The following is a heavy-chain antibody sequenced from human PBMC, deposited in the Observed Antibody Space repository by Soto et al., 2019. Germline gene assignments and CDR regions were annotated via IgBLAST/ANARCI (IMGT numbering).Heavy chain of an antibody. D-gene: IGHD1-26*01. CDR2: TYYRSKWYN. CDR3: ARETEVGATLRYYGMDV. V-gene: IGHV6-1*01. Sequence: SQTLSLTCAVSGDSVSSNSAAWNWIRQSPSRGLEWLGRTYYRSKWYNDYAVSVKSRITINPDTSKNQFSLQLNSVTPEDTAVYYCARETEVGATLRYYGMDVWGQGTTVTVS. J-gene: IGHJ6*02. CDR1: GDSVSSNSAA.